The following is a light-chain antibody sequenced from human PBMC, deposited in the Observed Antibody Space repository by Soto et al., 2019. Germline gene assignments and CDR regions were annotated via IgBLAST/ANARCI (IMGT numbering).Light chain of an antibody. Sequence: QSALTQPASVSGSPGQSITISCTGTSSDVGHYNYVSWYQQHPGKAPKLMIYEVSTRPSGVSNRFSGSKSGNTASLTISGLQAEDEADYYCSSYTSSSTWVFGGGTKLTVL. V-gene: IGLV2-14*01. J-gene: IGLJ3*02. CDR1: SSDVGHYNY. CDR3: SSYTSSSTWV. CDR2: EVS.